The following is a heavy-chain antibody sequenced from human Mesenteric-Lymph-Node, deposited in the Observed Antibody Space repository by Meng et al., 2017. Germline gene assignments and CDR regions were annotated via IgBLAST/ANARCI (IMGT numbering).Heavy chain of an antibody. V-gene: IGHV1-69*10. CDR3: ARVYSTPL. CDR1: GGTFGSYG. CDR2: IVPNLGTP. Sequence: SVKVSCKASGGTFGSYGIYWVRQAPGQGLEWMGGIVPNLGTPNYAHKLQGRVTITADKSTTTAYMELSSLRSEDTAVYYCARVYSTPLWGQGNQVTVAS. J-gene: IGHJ4*02. D-gene: IGHD2-2*01.